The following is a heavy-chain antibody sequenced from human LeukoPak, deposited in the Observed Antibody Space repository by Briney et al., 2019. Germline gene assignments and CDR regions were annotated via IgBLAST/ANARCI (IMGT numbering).Heavy chain of an antibody. CDR1: GFTFSSYA. V-gene: IGHV3-64*01. Sequence: GGSLRLSCAASGFTFSSYAMHWVRQAPGKGPEYVSAISSNGGSTYYANFVKGRFTISRDNSKNTLYLQMNSLRAEDTAVYYCAKGGDTIFGVVEFDYWGQGTLVTVSS. J-gene: IGHJ4*02. D-gene: IGHD3-3*01. CDR2: ISSNGGST. CDR3: AKGGDTIFGVVEFDY.